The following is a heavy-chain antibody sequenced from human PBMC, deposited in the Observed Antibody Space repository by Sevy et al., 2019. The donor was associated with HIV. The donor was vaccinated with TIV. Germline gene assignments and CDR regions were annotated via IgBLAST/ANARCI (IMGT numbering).Heavy chain of an antibody. Sequence: GGPLRLSCAASGFTFSSYSMNWVRQAPGKGLEWVSSISSSSSYIYYADSVKGRFTISRDNAKNSLYLQMNSLRAEDTAVYYCARDLNSIPPGGWFDPWGQGTLVTVSS. J-gene: IGHJ5*02. D-gene: IGHD3-16*01. V-gene: IGHV3-21*01. CDR2: ISSSSSYI. CDR1: GFTFSSYS. CDR3: ARDLNSIPPGGWFDP.